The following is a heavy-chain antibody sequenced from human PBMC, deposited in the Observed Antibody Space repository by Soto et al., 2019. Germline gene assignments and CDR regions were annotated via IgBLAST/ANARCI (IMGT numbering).Heavy chain of an antibody. J-gene: IGHJ5*02. Sequence: QVQLVESGGGVVQPGRSLRLSCAASGFTLSTYGMHWVRQAPGKGLEWVAVISYDGNNKDYADSVKGRFTISRDNSKNTLYLQMNSLRAEDTAVYYCAKGHYGSGSYHIAPWGQGTLVIVSA. CDR1: GFTLSTYG. CDR2: ISYDGNNK. V-gene: IGHV3-30*18. CDR3: AKGHYGSGSYHIAP. D-gene: IGHD3-10*01.